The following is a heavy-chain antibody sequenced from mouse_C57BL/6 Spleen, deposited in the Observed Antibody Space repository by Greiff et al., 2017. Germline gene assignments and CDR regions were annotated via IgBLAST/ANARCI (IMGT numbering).Heavy chain of an antibody. Sequence: VQLKQSGAELVKPGASVKLSCTASGFNIQDYYMHWVKQRPEQGLEWIGRIDPEDGVTKYAPKFQGKATITADTSSNTAYLQLSSLTSEDAAVYYCARYPSYYFGCWGQGTTLTVSS. CDR3: ARYPSYYFGC. CDR2: IDPEDGVT. J-gene: IGHJ2*01. CDR1: GFNIQDYY. V-gene: IGHV14-2*01.